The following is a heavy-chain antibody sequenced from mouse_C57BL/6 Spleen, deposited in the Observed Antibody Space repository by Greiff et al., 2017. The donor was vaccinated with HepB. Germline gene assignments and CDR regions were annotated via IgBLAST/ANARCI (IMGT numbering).Heavy chain of an antibody. CDR2: IDPSDSYT. J-gene: IGHJ2*01. CDR3: ARYPYWD. CDR1: GYTFTSYW. D-gene: IGHD2-10*01. Sequence: QVQLKQPGAELVMPGASVKLSCKASGYTFTSYWMHWVKQRPGQGLEWIGEIDPSDSYTNYNQKFKGKSTLTVDKSSSTAYMQLSSLTSEDSAVYYCARYPYWDWGQGTTLTVSS. V-gene: IGHV1-69*01.